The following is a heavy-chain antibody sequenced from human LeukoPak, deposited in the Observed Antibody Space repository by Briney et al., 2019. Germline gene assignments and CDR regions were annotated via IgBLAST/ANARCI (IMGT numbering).Heavy chain of an antibody. J-gene: IGHJ2*01. CDR3: ARVAGSVWSDWYFDL. V-gene: IGHV3-66*01. D-gene: IGHD6-19*01. CDR1: GFTFSSYA. CDR2: IRSGGST. Sequence: GGSLRLSCAASGFTFSSYAMTWVRQAPGKGLEWVSLIRSGGSTYYADSVKDRFTISRDNSKNTLSLRMNSLRADDTATYYCARVAGSVWSDWYFDLWGRGTLVTVSS.